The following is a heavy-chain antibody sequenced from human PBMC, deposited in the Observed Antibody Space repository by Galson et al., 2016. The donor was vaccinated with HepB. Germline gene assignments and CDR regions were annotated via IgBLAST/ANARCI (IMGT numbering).Heavy chain of an antibody. CDR1: GGSISSDKW. Sequence: ETLSLTCVVSGGSISSDKWWSWVRQPPEKGLEWIGEIHHSGRINYNPSLKSRVTISVDKSKNQFSLKVNSVTAADTAVHYCAGRNLRWSMDVWGQGTTVTVSS. CDR3: AGRNLRWSMDV. CDR2: IHHSGRI. D-gene: IGHD1-14*01. J-gene: IGHJ6*02. V-gene: IGHV4-4*02.